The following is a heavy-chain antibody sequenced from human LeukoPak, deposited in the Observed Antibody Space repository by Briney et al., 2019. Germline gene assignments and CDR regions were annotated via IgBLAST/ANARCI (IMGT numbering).Heavy chain of an antibody. CDR2: ISWNSGSI. CDR3: AKDIRRYSGSYFDY. J-gene: IGHJ4*02. D-gene: IGHD1-26*01. Sequence: GGSLRLSCAAFGFTFDDYAMHWVRQAPGKGLEWVSGISWNSGSIGYADSVKGRFTISRDNAKNSLYLQMNSLRAEDTALYYCAKDIRRYSGSYFDYWGQGTLVTVSS. CDR1: GFTFDDYA. V-gene: IGHV3-9*01.